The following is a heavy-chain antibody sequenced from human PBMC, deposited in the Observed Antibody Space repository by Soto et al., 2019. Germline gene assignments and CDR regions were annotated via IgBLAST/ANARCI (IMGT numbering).Heavy chain of an antibody. V-gene: IGHV4-4*02. J-gene: IGHJ5*02. CDR3: ARTSGGTYSFDP. CDR2: MHHSGST. CDR1: GDSITNNNW. D-gene: IGHD3-10*01. Sequence: QVQLQESGPGLVKPSGTLSLTCAVSGDSITNNNWWTWVRHSPGKGLEWIGEMHHSGSTDSNPSLRSRVTISVDKSKTQFSLNLSSVTAADSAVYYCARTSGGTYSFDPWGQGTLVTVSS.